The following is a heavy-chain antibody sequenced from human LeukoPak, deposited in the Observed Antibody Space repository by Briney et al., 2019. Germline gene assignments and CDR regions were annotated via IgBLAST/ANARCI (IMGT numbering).Heavy chain of an antibody. D-gene: IGHD3-9*01. V-gene: IGHV4-34*01. CDR3: ARGPRYFDRYYYYGMYV. CDR1: GGSFSDYY. J-gene: IGHJ6*04. Sequence: SETLSLTCAVYGGSFSDYYWSRIRQPPGKGLEWIGEINHSGSTNYNPSLKSRVTISVDTSKNQFSLKLSSVTAADTAVYYCARGPRYFDRYYYYGMYVWGKGTTVTVSS. CDR2: INHSGST.